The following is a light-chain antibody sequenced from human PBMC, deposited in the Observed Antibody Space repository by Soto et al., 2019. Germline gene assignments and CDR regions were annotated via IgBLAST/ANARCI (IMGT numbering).Light chain of an antibody. V-gene: IGKV1-8*01. J-gene: IGKJ4*01. Sequence: AIRMTQSPSSLSASTGDRVTITCRASQGISSYLAWYQQKPGKAPKLLIYAASTLQSGVPSRFSGSGSGTDFTLTISCLQSEHFATYYCQQYYSYPPSFGGGTKVDIK. CDR1: QGISSY. CDR2: AAS. CDR3: QQYYSYPPS.